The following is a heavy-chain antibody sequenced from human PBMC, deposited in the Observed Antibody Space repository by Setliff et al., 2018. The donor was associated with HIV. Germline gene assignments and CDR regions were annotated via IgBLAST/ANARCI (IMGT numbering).Heavy chain of an antibody. Sequence: ASVKVSCKASGYILGSYDISWVRQAPGQGLEWVGWISVGKGNTNYAQSLQGRVTMTTDTSTNTAHLEVRSLRSDDTAMYYCARGRTFRTTRVFDYWGQGTLVTVSS. J-gene: IGHJ4*02. V-gene: IGHV1-18*01. CDR3: ARGRTFRTTRVFDY. CDR2: ISVGKGNT. D-gene: IGHD2-21*01. CDR1: GYILGSYD.